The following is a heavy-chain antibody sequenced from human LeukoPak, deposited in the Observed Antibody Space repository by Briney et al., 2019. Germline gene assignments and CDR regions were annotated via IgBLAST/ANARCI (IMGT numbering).Heavy chain of an antibody. CDR2: IKQDGSEK. Sequence: GGSLRLSCAASGFTVSSNYMSWVRQAPGKGLEWVANIKQDGSEKYYVDSVKGRFTISRDNAKNSLYLQMNSLRAEDTAVYYCAREGYCSSTSCYHPDIWGQGTMVTVSS. CDR1: GFTVSSNY. D-gene: IGHD2-2*01. CDR3: AREGYCSSTSCYHPDI. V-gene: IGHV3-7*01. J-gene: IGHJ3*02.